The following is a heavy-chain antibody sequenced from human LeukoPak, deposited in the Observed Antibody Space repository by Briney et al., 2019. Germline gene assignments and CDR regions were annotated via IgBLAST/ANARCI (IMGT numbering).Heavy chain of an antibody. D-gene: IGHD2-2*01. J-gene: IGHJ5*02. CDR3: EKDLGGTTPLTP. CDR1: GFTFSSYG. CDR2: IRYDGSNK. V-gene: IGHV3-30*02. Sequence: GGSLRLSCAASGFTFSSYGMHWVRHAPGKGLEWVAFIRYDGSNKYYADSVKGRFTISRDNSKNTLYLQMHSLRAEDTAVYYCEKDLGGTTPLTPWGQGTLVTVSS.